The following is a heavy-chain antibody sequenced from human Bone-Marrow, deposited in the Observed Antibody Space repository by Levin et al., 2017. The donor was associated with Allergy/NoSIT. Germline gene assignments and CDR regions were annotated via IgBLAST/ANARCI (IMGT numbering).Heavy chain of an antibody. Sequence: SQTLSLTCTVSGGSISSYYWSWIRQPAGKGLEWIGRIYTSGSTNYNPSLKSRVTMSVDTSKNQFSLKLSSVTAADTAVYYCAREVPPGFLEWLLYQIGWFDPWGQGTLVTVSS. D-gene: IGHD3-3*01. CDR3: AREVPPGFLEWLLYQIGWFDP. J-gene: IGHJ5*02. V-gene: IGHV4-4*07. CDR1: GGSISSYY. CDR2: IYTSGST.